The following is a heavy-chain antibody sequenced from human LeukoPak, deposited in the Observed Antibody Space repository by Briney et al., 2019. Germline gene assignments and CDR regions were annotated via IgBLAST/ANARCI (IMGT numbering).Heavy chain of an antibody. CDR2: INDSGGST. Sequence: PGGSLTLSCTASGCTFSSYSMSWVRQAPAKGLEWVAAINDSGGSTYYADSVKGRFTISRDNSKNTLYLQMNSLGAEATAVYYCGKVVYDSGGYSFYYWGQGTLVTVSS. CDR3: GKVVYDSGGYSFYY. V-gene: IGHV3-23*01. J-gene: IGHJ4*02. CDR1: GCTFSSYS. D-gene: IGHD3-22*01.